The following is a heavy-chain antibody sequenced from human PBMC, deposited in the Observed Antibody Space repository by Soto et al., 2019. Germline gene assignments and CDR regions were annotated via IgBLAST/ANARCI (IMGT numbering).Heavy chain of an antibody. CDR3: ARDIVVVVAAPAGMDV. CDR1: GYTFTSYG. V-gene: IGHV1-18*01. CDR2: ISAYNGNT. J-gene: IGHJ6*02. D-gene: IGHD2-15*01. Sequence: ASVKVSCKASGYTFTSYGISWVRQAPGQGLEWMGWISAYNGNTNYAQKLQGRVTMTIDTSTSTAYMELRSLRSDDTAVYYCARDIVVVVAAPAGMDVWGQGTTVTVSS.